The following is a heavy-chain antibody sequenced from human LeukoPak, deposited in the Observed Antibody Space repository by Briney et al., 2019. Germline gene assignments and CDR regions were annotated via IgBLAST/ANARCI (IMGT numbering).Heavy chain of an antibody. CDR1: GGSFSGYY. D-gene: IGHD6-13*01. V-gene: IGHV4-34*01. CDR3: ARGSIAAAGTIYYFDY. Sequence: SETLSLTCAVYGGSFSGYYWSWIRQPPGKGLEWIGEINHSGSTNYNPSLKSRVTISVGTSKNQFSLKLSSVTAADTAVYYCARGSIAAAGTIYYFDYWGQGTLVTVSS. CDR2: INHSGST. J-gene: IGHJ4*02.